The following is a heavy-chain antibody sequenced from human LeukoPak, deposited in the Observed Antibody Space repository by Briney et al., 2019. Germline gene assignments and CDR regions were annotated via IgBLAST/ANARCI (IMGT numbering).Heavy chain of an antibody. D-gene: IGHD5-12*01. V-gene: IGHV4-34*01. CDR3: AKVNAQMWLRSYFDY. Sequence: SETLSLTCAVYGGSFSGYYWSWIRQPPGKGLEWIGEINHSGSTNYNPSLKSRVTISVDTSKNQFSLKLSSVTAADTAVYYCAKVNAQMWLRSYFDYWGQGTLVTVSS. CDR2: INHSGST. CDR1: GGSFSGYY. J-gene: IGHJ4*02.